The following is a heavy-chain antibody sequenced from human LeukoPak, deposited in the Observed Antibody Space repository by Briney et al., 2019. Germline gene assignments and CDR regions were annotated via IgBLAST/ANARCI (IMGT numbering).Heavy chain of an antibody. V-gene: IGHV4-39*01. J-gene: IGHJ5*02. CDR2: IYYSGST. Sequence: SETLSLTCTVSGGSISSSSYYWGWIRQPPGKGLEWIGSIYYSGSTYYNPSLKSRVTISVDTSKNQFSLKLSSVTAADTAVYYCATVVPAATEFDPWGQGTLVTVSS. CDR3: ATVVPAATEFDP. CDR1: GGSISSSSYY. D-gene: IGHD2-2*01.